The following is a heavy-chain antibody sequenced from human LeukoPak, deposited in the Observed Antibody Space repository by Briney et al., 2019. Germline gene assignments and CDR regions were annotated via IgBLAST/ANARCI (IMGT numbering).Heavy chain of an antibody. CDR1: GFTFNYHS. D-gene: IGHD3-10*01. V-gene: IGHV3-48*01. CDR2: ISRSGDTI. Sequence: QPGGSLRLSCAAYGFTFNYHSMNWVRQAPGKGLEWISYISRSGDTIYYADSVKGRFTISRDSSKNTLYLQMNSLRAEDTAVYYCAKTAWDYYGLIWGQGTMVTVSS. J-gene: IGHJ3*02. CDR3: AKTAWDYYGLI.